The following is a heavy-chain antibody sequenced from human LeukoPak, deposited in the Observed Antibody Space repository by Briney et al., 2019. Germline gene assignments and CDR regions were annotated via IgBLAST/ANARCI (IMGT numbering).Heavy chain of an antibody. J-gene: IGHJ4*02. CDR1: GFTFSSYS. CDR2: ISGSSGSI. Sequence: KPGGSLRLSCAASGFTFSSYSMSWVRLAPGKGLEWVASISGSSGSIYYADSVKGRFTISRDNAKNSLYLQMNSLRAEDTAVYYCARANPPAISFFDWWGQGTLVSVSS. CDR3: ARANPPAISFFDW. V-gene: IGHV3-21*01. D-gene: IGHD3-9*01.